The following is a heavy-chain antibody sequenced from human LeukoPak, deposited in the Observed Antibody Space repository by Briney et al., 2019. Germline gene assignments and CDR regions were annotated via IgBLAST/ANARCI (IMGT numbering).Heavy chain of an antibody. Sequence: GGSLRLSCAASGFTFSNFGMHWVRQAPGKGLDWVAVISYDGNVKYYADSVKGRFTISRDNSKNTLYLQMTSLRAEDTALYYCAKEKDYYVSKSCDYWGQGTQVTVSS. D-gene: IGHD3-10*01. CDR1: GFTFSNFG. CDR2: ISYDGNVK. J-gene: IGHJ4*02. V-gene: IGHV3-30*18. CDR3: AKEKDYYVSKSCDY.